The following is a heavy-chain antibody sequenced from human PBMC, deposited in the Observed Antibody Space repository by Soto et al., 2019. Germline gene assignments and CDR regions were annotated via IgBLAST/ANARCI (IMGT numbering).Heavy chain of an antibody. V-gene: IGHV4-59*01. D-gene: IGHD3-16*01. CDR2: IYYSGST. CDR1: GGSISTYY. J-gene: IGHJ5*02. Sequence: QVQLQESGPGLVRPSETLSLTCTISGGSISTYYWSWIRQPPGKGLGWIGYIYYSGSTHYNPSLKSRVTISVDTAKNQFSLTLSSVTAADTAVYYCARVEGENWFDPWGQGTLVTVSS. CDR3: ARVEGENWFDP.